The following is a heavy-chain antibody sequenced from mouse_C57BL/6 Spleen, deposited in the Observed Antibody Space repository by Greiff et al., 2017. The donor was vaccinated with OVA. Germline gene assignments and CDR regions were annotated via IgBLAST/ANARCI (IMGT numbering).Heavy chain of an antibody. CDR3: TRRYGSDWYFDV. J-gene: IGHJ1*03. CDR1: GFTFSDAW. Sequence: EVQGVESGGGLVQPGGSMKLSCAASGFTFSDAWMDWVRQSPEKGLEWVAEIRNKANNHATYYAESVKGRFTISRDDSKSSVYLQMNSLRAEYTGIYYCTRRYGSDWYFDVWGTGTTVTVSS. V-gene: IGHV6-6*01. D-gene: IGHD1-1*01. CDR2: IRNKANNHAT.